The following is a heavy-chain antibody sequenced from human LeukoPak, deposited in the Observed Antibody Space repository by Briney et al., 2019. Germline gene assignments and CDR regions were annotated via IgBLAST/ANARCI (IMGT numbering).Heavy chain of an antibody. J-gene: IGHJ4*02. CDR2: IYFSGST. D-gene: IGHD1-26*01. CDR3: ARHDGAGSYLYNY. CDR1: GGSISSSNYY. Sequence: SETLSLTCSISGGSISSSNYYWSWIRQPPGKGLEWIGSIYFSGSTYYNVSLKSRVTISVDTSNNQFSLRLSSVTAADTAVYYCARHDGAGSYLYNYWGQGTLVTVSS. V-gene: IGHV4-39*01.